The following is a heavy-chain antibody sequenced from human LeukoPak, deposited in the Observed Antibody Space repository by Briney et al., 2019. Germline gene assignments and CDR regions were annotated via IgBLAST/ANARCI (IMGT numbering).Heavy chain of an antibody. V-gene: IGHV3-23*01. J-gene: IGHJ4*02. CDR2: ISGSDDST. D-gene: IGHD6-19*01. Sequence: GGSLRLSCVASGFTLSTYAMNWVRQAPGKGLEWVSGISGSDDSTYYADSVKGRFTISRDNAKNSLYLQMNSLRAEDTAVYYCARKQWLANWGQGTLVTVSS. CDR1: GFTLSTYA. CDR3: ARKQWLAN.